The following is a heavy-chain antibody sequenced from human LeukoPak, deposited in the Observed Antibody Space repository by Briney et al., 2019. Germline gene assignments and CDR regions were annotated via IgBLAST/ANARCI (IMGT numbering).Heavy chain of an antibody. J-gene: IGHJ4*02. Sequence: SQTLSLTCTVSGGSISGDYYWSWTRQPPGKGLEWIGYIYYSGSTFYNPSLKSRVTISVDTSKNQFSLKLSSVTAADTAVYYCARGDMYSSSWSNWGQGTLVTVSS. CDR2: IYYSGST. D-gene: IGHD6-13*01. CDR1: GGSISGDYY. CDR3: ARGDMYSSSWSN. V-gene: IGHV4-30-4*08.